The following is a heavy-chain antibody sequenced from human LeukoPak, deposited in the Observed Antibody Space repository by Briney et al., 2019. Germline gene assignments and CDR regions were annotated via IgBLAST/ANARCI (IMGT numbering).Heavy chain of an antibody. Sequence: GGSLRLSCAASGFGFSSYWMSWVRQAPGKGLQWVANIKEDGSEKYYVDSVKDRFTISRDNAKNSLYLQMNSLRAEDTAIYYCAGGGRYYFAYWGQGTLVTVSS. CDR1: GFGFSSYW. V-gene: IGHV3-7*01. CDR3: AGGGRYYFAY. D-gene: IGHD1-14*01. J-gene: IGHJ4*02. CDR2: IKEDGSEK.